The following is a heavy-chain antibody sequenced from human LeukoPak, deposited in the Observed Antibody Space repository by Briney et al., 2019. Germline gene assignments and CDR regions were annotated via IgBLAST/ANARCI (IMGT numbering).Heavy chain of an antibody. J-gene: IGHJ4*02. CDR3: ARGPFDWLGIDYYFDY. D-gene: IGHD3-9*01. CDR1: GFTFSSYG. V-gene: IGHV3-30*03. Sequence: GGSLRLSCAASGFTFSSYGMHWVRQAPGKGLEWVATISNDGVYKDYVDSVKGRVTISRDNSKNTLYLQMNSLRAEDMAVYYCARGPFDWLGIDYYFDYWGQGTLVTVSS. CDR2: ISNDGVYK.